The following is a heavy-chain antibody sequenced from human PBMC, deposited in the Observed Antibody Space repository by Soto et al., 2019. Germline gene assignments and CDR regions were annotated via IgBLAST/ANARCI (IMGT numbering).Heavy chain of an antibody. CDR3: ARGGRFLEWLLYPFDY. Sequence: ASVKVSCKASGYTFTSYAMHWVRQAPGQRLEWMGWINAGNGNTKYSQKFQGRVTITRDTSASTAYMELSSLRSEDTAVYYCARGGRFLEWLLYPFDYWGQGTLVTVSA. D-gene: IGHD3-3*01. CDR2: INAGNGNT. J-gene: IGHJ4*02. V-gene: IGHV1-3*01. CDR1: GYTFTSYA.